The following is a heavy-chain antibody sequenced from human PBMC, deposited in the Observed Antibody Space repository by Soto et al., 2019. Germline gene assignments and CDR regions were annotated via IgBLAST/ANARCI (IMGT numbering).Heavy chain of an antibody. CDR3: AKDREWLVQGMGGY. CDR1: GFTFSSYG. D-gene: IGHD6-19*01. J-gene: IGHJ4*02. CDR2: ISYDGSNK. V-gene: IGHV3-30*18. Sequence: PGGSLRLSCAASGFTFSSYGMHWVRQAPGKGLEWVAVISYDGSNKYYADSVKGRFTISRDNSKNTLYLQMNSLRAGDTAVYYCAKDREWLVQGMGGYWGQGTLVTVSS.